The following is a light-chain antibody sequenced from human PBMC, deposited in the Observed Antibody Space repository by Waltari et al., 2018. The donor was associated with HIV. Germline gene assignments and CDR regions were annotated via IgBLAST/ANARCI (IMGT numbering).Light chain of an antibody. CDR1: SGSIAGNY. J-gene: IGLJ3*02. CDR3: QSYDSNNQGV. CDR2: ENN. Sequence: NFMLTQPHSVSESPGKTVTISCTGSSGSIAGNYVQWSQQRPGSAPTTVIYENNQRPSGVPDRFSGSIDTSSNSASLTISGLKTDDEADYYCQSYDSNNQGVIGGGTKLTVL. V-gene: IGLV6-57*02.